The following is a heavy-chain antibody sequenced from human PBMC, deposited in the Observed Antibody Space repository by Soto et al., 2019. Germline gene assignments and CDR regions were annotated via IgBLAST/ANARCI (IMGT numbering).Heavy chain of an antibody. D-gene: IGHD1-26*01. J-gene: IGHJ6*02. V-gene: IGHV4-59*12. Sequence: SETLSLTCTVSGDSINKYQWSWVRQPPGKGLEWIGCFYFSTNYNPALNSRVTISVDRSKNHFSLKLTSVTAADTAVYYCARTSPQGVGATVGGMDVWGQGTTVTVSS. CDR2: FYFST. CDR1: GDSINKYQ. CDR3: ARTSPQGVGATVGGMDV.